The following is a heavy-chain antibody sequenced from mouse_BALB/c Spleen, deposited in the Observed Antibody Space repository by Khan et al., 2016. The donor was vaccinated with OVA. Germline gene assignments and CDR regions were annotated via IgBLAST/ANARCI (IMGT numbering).Heavy chain of an antibody. J-gene: IGHJ3*01. CDR3: AREGYYGNNRAWFAY. CDR2: IYPGNINT. CDR1: GYTFTSYY. D-gene: IGHD2-1*01. V-gene: IGHV1S56*01. Sequence: VQLLESGPELVKPGTSVRISCKASGYTFTSYYLYWVKQRPGQGLEWIGWIYPGNINTEYNEKFKGKATLTADKSSSTSYMHLTSLTSEDSAVYFCAREGYYGNNRAWFAYWGQGTLVTVSA.